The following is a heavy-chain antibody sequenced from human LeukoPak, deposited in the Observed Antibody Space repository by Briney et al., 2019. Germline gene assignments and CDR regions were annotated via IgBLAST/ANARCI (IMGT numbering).Heavy chain of an antibody. D-gene: IGHD3-22*01. CDR2: INPNSGGT. V-gene: IGHV1-2*02. Sequence: ASVKVSCKASGYTFTGYYMHWVRQAPGQGLEWMGWINPNSGGTNCAQKFQGRVTMTRDTSISTAYMELSRLRSDDTAVYYCARTYYYDSSGPATDYWGQGTLVTVSS. J-gene: IGHJ4*02. CDR1: GYTFTGYY. CDR3: ARTYYYDSSGPATDY.